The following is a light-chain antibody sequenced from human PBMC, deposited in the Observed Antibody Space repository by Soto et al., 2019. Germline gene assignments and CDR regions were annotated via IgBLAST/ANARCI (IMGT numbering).Light chain of an antibody. CDR2: DTF. CDR1: QSVNSY. CDR3: QHRTSRYT. V-gene: IGKV3-11*01. Sequence: EIVLTQSPATLSLSPGERATLSCTASQSVNSYLAWYQHRPGQAPRLLIYDTFNRATGVPARFSGSGSGTDFTLTISSLVPEDFAVYYCQHRTSRYTFGQGTKVETK. J-gene: IGKJ2*01.